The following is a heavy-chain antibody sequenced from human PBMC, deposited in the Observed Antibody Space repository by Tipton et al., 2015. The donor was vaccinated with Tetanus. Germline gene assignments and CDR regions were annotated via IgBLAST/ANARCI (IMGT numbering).Heavy chain of an antibody. CDR2: ISSSART. Sequence: TLSLTCTVSGGSISGSSYYWGWIRQPPGKGLEWLAYISSSARTNSNYSLKSRITMTQDTSRNQFSLKLTSVTAADTAVYSCAGGLVRWYEPWGRGTLVTVSS. CDR3: AGGLVRWYEP. CDR1: GGSISGSSYY. D-gene: IGHD3-10*01. J-gene: IGHJ5*02. V-gene: IGHV4-61*05.